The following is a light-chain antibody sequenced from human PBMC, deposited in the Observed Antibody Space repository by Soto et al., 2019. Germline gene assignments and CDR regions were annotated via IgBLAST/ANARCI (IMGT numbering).Light chain of an antibody. CDR3: SSYAGSGTYV. Sequence: QSALTQPASVSGSPGQSITISCTGTNSDVGTYNLVSWYQQHPGKAPKLMTYEGTKRPSGVSNRFSGSNSGNTASLTISGLQGEGEADNYCSSYAGSGTYVFGTGTKVPVL. CDR1: NSDVGTYNL. J-gene: IGLJ1*01. CDR2: EGT. V-gene: IGLV2-23*01.